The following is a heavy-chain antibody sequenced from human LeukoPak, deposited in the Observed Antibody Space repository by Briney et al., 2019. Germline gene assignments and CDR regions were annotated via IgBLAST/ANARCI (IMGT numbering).Heavy chain of an antibody. V-gene: IGHV4-34*01. CDR1: GGSFSGYY. CDR2: INHSGST. Sequence: SETLSLTCAVYGGSFSGYYWSWIRQPPGKGLEWIGEINHSGSTNYNPSLKSRVTISVDTSKNQFSLKLSSVTAADTAVYYCALRGRYSGYSYYYYGMGVWGKGTTVTVSS. D-gene: IGHD5-12*01. CDR3: ALRGRYSGYSYYYYGMGV. J-gene: IGHJ6*04.